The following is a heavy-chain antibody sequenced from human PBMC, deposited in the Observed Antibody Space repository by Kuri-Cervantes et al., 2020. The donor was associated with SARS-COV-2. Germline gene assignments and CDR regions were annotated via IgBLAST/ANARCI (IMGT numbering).Heavy chain of an antibody. Sequence: GESLKISCAASGFTFSSYSMNWVRQAPGKGLEWVSYISSSSSTIYYADSVKGRFTISRDNAKNSLYLQMNSLRAEDTAVYYCARDGSGTFYWMEYFDYWGQGTLVTVSS. J-gene: IGHJ4*02. CDR3: ARDGSGTFYWMEYFDY. D-gene: IGHD3-10*01. V-gene: IGHV3-48*01. CDR2: ISSSSSTI. CDR1: GFTFSSYS.